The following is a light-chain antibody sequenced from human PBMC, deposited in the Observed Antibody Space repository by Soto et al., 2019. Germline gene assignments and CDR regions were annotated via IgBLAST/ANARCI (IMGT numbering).Light chain of an antibody. CDR1: SSDVGAYNY. CDR2: DVR. J-gene: IGLJ1*01. V-gene: IGLV2-14*01. CDR3: SSYRSSSTPYV. Sequence: QSVLTQPASVSGSPGQSITISCTGTSSDVGAYNYVSWYQQHPGKAPKLMIYDVRNRPSGVSNRFSGSKSGNTASLTISGLQAEDGADYYCSSYRSSSTPYVFGTGTKLTVL.